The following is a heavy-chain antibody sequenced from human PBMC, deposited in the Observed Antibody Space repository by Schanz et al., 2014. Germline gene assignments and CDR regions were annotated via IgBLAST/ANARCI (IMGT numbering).Heavy chain of an antibody. Sequence: EVQLLEFGGGLVQPGGSLRLSCAASGFSFRKSAMSWVRQAPGKGLEWVSALTGSGTTTYYADSVKGRFTISRDNSKNTLDLQMNSLRAEDTAIYYCAKDLAAVGVFDYWGQGSLVTVSP. CDR1: GFSFRKSA. J-gene: IGHJ4*02. CDR2: LTGSGTTT. CDR3: AKDLAAVGVFDY. D-gene: IGHD6-13*01. V-gene: IGHV3-23*01.